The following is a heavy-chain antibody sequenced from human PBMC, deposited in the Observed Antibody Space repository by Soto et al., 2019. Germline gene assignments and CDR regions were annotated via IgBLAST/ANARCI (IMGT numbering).Heavy chain of an antibody. CDR3: ARRLPGITMIVVAANSVGFDI. CDR1: GFTFSSYS. J-gene: IGHJ3*02. Sequence: KPGGSLRLSCAASGFTFSSYSMNWVRQAPGKGLEWVSSISSSSSYIYYADSVKGRFTISRDNAKNSLYLQMNSLRAEDTAVYYCARRLPGITMIVVAANSVGFDIWGQGTMVTVSS. D-gene: IGHD3-22*01. V-gene: IGHV3-21*01. CDR2: ISSSSSYI.